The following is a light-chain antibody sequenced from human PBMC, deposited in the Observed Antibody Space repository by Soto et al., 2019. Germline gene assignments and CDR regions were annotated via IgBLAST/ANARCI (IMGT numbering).Light chain of an antibody. CDR3: QQYENLPT. CDR2: DAS. J-gene: IGKJ5*01. V-gene: IGKV1-33*01. CDR1: QNINNY. Sequence: DIRMTRSASSLSASLGDRVTITFQASQNINNYLNWYQQKPGRAPKLLIYDASNLEAGVPSRFRGSGSGTDFTFTISRLQPEDIATYYCQQYENLPTCGQGTRLEIK.